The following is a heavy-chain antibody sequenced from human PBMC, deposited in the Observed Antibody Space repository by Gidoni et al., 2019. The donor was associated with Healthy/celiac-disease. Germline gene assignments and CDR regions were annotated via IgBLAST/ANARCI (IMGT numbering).Heavy chain of an antibody. CDR1: GGSLSSSSYY. D-gene: IGHD2-2*01. J-gene: IGHJ6*02. V-gene: IGHV4-39*01. Sequence: LQLQESGPVLVKPSETLSLTCPVSGGSLSSSSYYWGWIRQPPGKGLEWIGSIYYSGSTYYNPSLKSRVTISVDTSKNQFSLKLSSVTAADTAVYYCARQECSSTSCYAGYYYYGMDVWGQGTTVTVSS. CDR3: ARQECSSTSCYAGYYYYGMDV. CDR2: IYYSGST.